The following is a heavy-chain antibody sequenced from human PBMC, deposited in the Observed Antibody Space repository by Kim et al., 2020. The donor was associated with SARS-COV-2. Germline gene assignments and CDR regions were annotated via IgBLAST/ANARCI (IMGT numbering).Heavy chain of an antibody. CDR2: K. Sequence: KYYADSVKGRFTISRDNSKNTLYLQMNSLRAEDTAVYYCAKWGIVGATTYWGQGTLVTVSS. J-gene: IGHJ4*02. V-gene: IGHV3-30*02. CDR3: AKWGIVGATTY. D-gene: IGHD1-26*01.